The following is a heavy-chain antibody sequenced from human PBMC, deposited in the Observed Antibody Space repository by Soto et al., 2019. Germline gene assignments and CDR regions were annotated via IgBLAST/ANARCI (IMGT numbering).Heavy chain of an antibody. D-gene: IGHD6-13*01. J-gene: IGHJ6*01. CDR2: ISAYNGNT. V-gene: IGHV1-18*01. CDR3: ARDFISPAAGTVGYYHSGMAF. Sequence: GLEWMGWISAYNGNTNYAQKLQGRVTMTTDTSTSTAYMELRSLRSDDTAVYYCARDFISPAAGTVGYYHSGMAFLGKGTTVIVSP.